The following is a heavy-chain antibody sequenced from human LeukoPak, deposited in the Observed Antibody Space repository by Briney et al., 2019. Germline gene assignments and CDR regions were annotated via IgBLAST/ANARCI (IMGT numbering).Heavy chain of an antibody. CDR3: ARRNRWELLDF. V-gene: IGHV4-39*01. Sequence: SETLSLTCTVSGGSISSSSYFWGWIRQPPGKGLEWIGSIYYSGNTYYNPSLKSRVTISLDTSKNQFSLKLGSVTAADTAVCYCARRNRWELLDFWGQGTLVTVSS. CDR1: GGSISSSSYF. CDR2: IYYSGNT. D-gene: IGHD1-26*01. J-gene: IGHJ4*02.